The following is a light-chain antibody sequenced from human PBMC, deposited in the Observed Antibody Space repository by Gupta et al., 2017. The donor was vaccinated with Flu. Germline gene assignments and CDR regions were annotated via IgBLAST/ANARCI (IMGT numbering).Light chain of an antibody. CDR3: QQYCSSPRT. CDR2: GAS. J-gene: IGKJ1*01. Sequence: EIVFTQSPGTLSLSPGERATLSCRASQSVSSSYLAWYQQKPGQAPRLLIYGASSRATGIPDRFSGSGSGTDFTLTISRLEPEDFAVYYCQQYCSSPRTFGQGTKVEI. CDR1: QSVSSSY. V-gene: IGKV3-20*01.